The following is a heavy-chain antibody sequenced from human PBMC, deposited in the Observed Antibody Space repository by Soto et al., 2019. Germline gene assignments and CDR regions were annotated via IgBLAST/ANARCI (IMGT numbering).Heavy chain of an antibody. D-gene: IGHD3-22*01. J-gene: IGHJ4*02. Sequence: ASVKVSCKASGYTFTGYYMHWVRQAPGQGLEWMGWINPNSGGTHYAQKFQGWVTMTRDTSISTAYMELSRLRSDDTAVYYCARESEYYYDSSGYPAPYYFDYWGQGTLVTVST. CDR2: INPNSGGT. V-gene: IGHV1-2*04. CDR1: GYTFTGYY. CDR3: ARESEYYYDSSGYPAPYYFDY.